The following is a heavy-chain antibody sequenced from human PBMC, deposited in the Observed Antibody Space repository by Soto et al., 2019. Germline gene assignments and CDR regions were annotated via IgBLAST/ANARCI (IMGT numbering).Heavy chain of an antibody. D-gene: IGHD3-10*02. Sequence: LRLSCAASGFTFSSYGMHWVRQAPGKGLEWVAVIWYDGSNKYYADSVKGRFTISRDNSKNTLYLQMNSLRAEDTAVYYCARDRAVFGEDYYYGMDVWGQGTTVTVSS. J-gene: IGHJ6*02. CDR2: IWYDGSNK. V-gene: IGHV3-33*01. CDR3: ARDRAVFGEDYYYGMDV. CDR1: GFTFSSYG.